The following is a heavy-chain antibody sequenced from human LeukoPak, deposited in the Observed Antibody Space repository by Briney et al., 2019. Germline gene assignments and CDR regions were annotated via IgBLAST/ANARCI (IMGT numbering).Heavy chain of an antibody. Sequence: SETLSLTCTVSGGSISSYYWSWIRQPPGKGLEWIGYIYYSGSTNYNPSLKSRVTISVDTSKNQFSLKLSSVTAADTAVYYCARTSGPRYYYYYMDVWGKGTTVTVSS. CDR3: ARTSGPRYYYYYMDV. J-gene: IGHJ6*03. CDR1: GGSISSYY. V-gene: IGHV4-59*01. D-gene: IGHD6-19*01. CDR2: IYYSGST.